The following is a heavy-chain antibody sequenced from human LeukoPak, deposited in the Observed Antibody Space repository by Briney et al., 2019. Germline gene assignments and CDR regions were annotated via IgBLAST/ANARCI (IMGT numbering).Heavy chain of an antibody. V-gene: IGHV4-59*01. J-gene: IGHJ4*02. Sequence: SETLSLTCTVSGGSISSYYWSWIRQPPGKGLEWLGYIYYSGSTNYNPSLKSRVTISVDTPKNQFSLKLSSVTAADTAVYYCARAAYSGSYHSDYWGQGTLVTVSS. D-gene: IGHD1-26*01. CDR2: IYYSGST. CDR3: ARAAYSGSYHSDY. CDR1: GGSISSYY.